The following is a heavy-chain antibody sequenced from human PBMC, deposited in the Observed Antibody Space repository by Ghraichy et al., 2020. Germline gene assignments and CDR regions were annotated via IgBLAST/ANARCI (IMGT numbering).Heavy chain of an antibody. CDR1: GFTFSSYG. V-gene: IGHV3-33*01. CDR3: AREPMVRGVIWNYYYGMDV. Sequence: GGSLRLSCAASGFTFSSYGMHWVRQAPGKGLEWVAVIWYDGSNKYYADSVKGRFTISRDNSKNTLYLQMNSLRAEDTAVYYCAREPMVRGVIWNYYYGMDVWGQGTTVTVSS. D-gene: IGHD3-10*01. CDR2: IWYDGSNK. J-gene: IGHJ6*02.